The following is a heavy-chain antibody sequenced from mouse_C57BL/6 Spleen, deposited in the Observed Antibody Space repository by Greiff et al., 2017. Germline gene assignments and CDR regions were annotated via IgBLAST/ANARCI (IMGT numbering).Heavy chain of an antibody. V-gene: IGHV1-82*01. CDR1: GYAFSSSW. D-gene: IGHD5-1*01. Sequence: VQLQQSGPELVKPGASVKISCKASGYAFSSSWMNWVKQRPGKGLEWIGRIYPGDGDTNYNGKFKGKATLTADKSSSTAYMQLSSLTSEDSAVYFCASKSTVDVWGTGTTVTVSS. CDR3: ASKSTVDV. J-gene: IGHJ1*03. CDR2: IYPGDGDT.